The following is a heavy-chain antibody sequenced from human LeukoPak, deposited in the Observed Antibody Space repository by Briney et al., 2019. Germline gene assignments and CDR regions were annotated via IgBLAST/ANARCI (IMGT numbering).Heavy chain of an antibody. CDR1: GFTFSSYS. D-gene: IGHD3-10*01. Sequence: GGSLRLSCAASGFTFSSYSMNWVRQAPGKGLEWVSYISSSSSTIYYADSVKGRFTISRDNAKKSLYLQMNSLRDEDTAVYYCARDYSYYYGSGILDYWGQGTLVTVSS. J-gene: IGHJ4*02. CDR3: ARDYSYYYGSGILDY. CDR2: ISSSSSTI. V-gene: IGHV3-48*02.